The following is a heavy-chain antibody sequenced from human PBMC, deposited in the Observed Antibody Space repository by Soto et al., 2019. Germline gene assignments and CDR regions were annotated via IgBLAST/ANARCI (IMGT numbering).Heavy chain of an antibody. D-gene: IGHD3-3*01. Sequence: SETLSLTCAVYGGSFSGYYWSWIRQPPGKGLEWIGEINHSGSTNYNPSLKSRVTISVDTSKNQFSLKLSSVTAADTAVYYCTRGSYDFWSCYQAGSWFDPWGQGTLVTVSS. CDR3: TRGSYDFWSCYQAGSWFDP. V-gene: IGHV4-34*01. CDR2: INHSGST. CDR1: GGSFSGYY. J-gene: IGHJ5*02.